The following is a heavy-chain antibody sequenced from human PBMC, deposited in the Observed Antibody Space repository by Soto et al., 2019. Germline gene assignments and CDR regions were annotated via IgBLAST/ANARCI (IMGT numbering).Heavy chain of an antibody. CDR2: ISSSGSTI. V-gene: IGHV3-11*01. Sequence: GGSLRLSCAASGFTFSDYYMSWIRQAPGKGLEWVSYISSSGSTIYYADSVKGRFTISRDNAKNSLYLQMNSLRAEDTAGYYCASARPVFFEKAMSSGYSGYGVNVYWGQGTLVTVSS. CDR1: GFTFSDYY. J-gene: IGHJ4*02. D-gene: IGHD5-12*01. CDR3: ASARPVFFEKAMSSGYSGYGVNVY.